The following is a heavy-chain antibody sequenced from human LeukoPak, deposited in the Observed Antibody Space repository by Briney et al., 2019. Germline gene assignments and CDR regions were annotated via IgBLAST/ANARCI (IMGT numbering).Heavy chain of an antibody. CDR1: GGSISSGGYY. Sequence: PSQTLSLTCTVSGGSISSGGYYWSWIRQHPGKGLERIGYIYYSGSTYYNPALKSRVTISVDTSKNQFSLKLSSVTAADTAVYYCARARDYGDHYSLPPFDYWGQGPLVPVSS. D-gene: IGHD4-17*01. J-gene: IGHJ4*02. V-gene: IGHV4-31*03. CDR2: IYYSGST. CDR3: ARARDYGDHYSLPPFDY.